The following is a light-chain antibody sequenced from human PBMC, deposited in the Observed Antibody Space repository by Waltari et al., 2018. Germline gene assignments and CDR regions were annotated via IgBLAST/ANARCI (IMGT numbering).Light chain of an antibody. CDR3: QSYDNTNYVV. CDR1: SRTFAANY. Sequence: FVLSQPHSVSESPGKTVTISCTRSSRTFAANYVHWYQRRPGSVPTIVIYKDNERPSGVPDRFSGSADRYSGSASLPISGLRAEDEADYCCQSYDNTNYVVFGGWTKLTVL. V-gene: IGLV6-57*03. CDR2: KDN. J-gene: IGLJ2*01.